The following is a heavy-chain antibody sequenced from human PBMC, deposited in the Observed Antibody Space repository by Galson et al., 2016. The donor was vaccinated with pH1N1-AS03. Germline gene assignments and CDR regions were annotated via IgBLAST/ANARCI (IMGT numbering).Heavy chain of an antibody. Sequence: SLRLSCAASGFTFSSYSVNWVRQAPGKGLEWVSSISSRSSDIYYADSVKGRFTISRDNARRSLYLQMNSLRAEDTAVYYCATNIEQRYTSKWYKFDRWGPGTLVTVSS. CDR3: ATNIEQRYTSKWYKFDR. D-gene: IGHD6-13*01. V-gene: IGHV3-21*01. J-gene: IGHJ4*02. CDR2: ISSRSSDI. CDR1: GFTFSSYS.